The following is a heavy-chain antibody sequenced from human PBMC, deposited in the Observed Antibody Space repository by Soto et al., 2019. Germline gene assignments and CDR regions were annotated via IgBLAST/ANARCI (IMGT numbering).Heavy chain of an antibody. CDR1: GLTFSSNW. CDR3: ARVVGAPNWFDP. Sequence: EVQLVESGGGLVQPGGSLRLSCAASGLTFSSNWMSWVRQAPGRGLECVANIKQDGNEKYYVDSVKGRFTISRDNAQNSLYRQMNSLRAEDTAVYYCARVVGAPNWFDPWGQGTLVTVSS. CDR2: IKQDGNEK. J-gene: IGHJ5*02. D-gene: IGHD1-26*01. V-gene: IGHV3-7*04.